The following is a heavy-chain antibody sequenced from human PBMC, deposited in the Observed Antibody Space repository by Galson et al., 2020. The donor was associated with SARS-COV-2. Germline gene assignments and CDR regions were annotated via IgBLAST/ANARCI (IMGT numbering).Heavy chain of an antibody. V-gene: IGHV3-30*03. Sequence: GESLKISCAASGFTFSSYGMHWVRQAPGKGLEWVAVISYDGSNKYYADSVKGRFTISRDNSKNTLYLQMNSLRAEDTAVYYCARGNYYDSWSYWGQGTLVTVSS. D-gene: IGHD3-22*01. CDR2: ISYDGSNK. CDR3: ARGNYYDSWSY. CDR1: GFTFSSYG. J-gene: IGHJ4*02.